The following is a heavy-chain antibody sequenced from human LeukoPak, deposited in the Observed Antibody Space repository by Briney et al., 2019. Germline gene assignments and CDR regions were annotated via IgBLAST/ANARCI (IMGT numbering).Heavy chain of an antibody. D-gene: IGHD2-2*01. J-gene: IGHJ3*02. V-gene: IGHV2-26*01. CDR1: GFSLSNARMG. CDR2: IFSNDEK. CDR3: ARIGSSAHDAFDI. Sequence: SGPVLVKPTATLTLTCTVSGFSLSNARMGVGWIRQPPGKALEWLAHIFSNDEKSYSTSLKSRLTISKDTISKDTSKSQVVLTMTNMDPVDTATYYCARIGSSAHDAFDIWGQGTMVTVSS.